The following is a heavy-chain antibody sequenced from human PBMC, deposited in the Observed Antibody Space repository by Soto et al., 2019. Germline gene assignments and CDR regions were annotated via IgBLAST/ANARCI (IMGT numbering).Heavy chain of an antibody. CDR1: GFTFSSYA. V-gene: IGHV3-23*01. Sequence: PGGSLRLSCAASGFTFSSYAMSWVRQAPGKGLEWVSAISGSGGSTYYADSVKGRFTISRDNSKNTLYLQMNSLRAEDTAVYYCAKGLEGGEGEDYYYMDVWGKGTTVTVSS. CDR3: AKGLEGGEGEDYYYMDV. CDR2: ISGSGGST. J-gene: IGHJ6*03. D-gene: IGHD3-16*01.